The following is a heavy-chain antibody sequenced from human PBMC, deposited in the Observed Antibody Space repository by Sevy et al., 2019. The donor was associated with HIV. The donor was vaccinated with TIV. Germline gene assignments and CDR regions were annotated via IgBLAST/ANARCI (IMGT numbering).Heavy chain of an antibody. V-gene: IGHV1-18*01. Sequence: ASVKVSCKASGDTFITYGISWVRQAPGQGPEWMGWITNYNSNTKYEQKFQDRVTMTTDTSTNTAYMELRNLRPDDTAVYYCASLGGSSGYFSLDYWGQGTLVTVSS. CDR3: ASLGGSSGYFSLDY. J-gene: IGHJ4*02. CDR1: GDTFITYG. CDR2: ITNYNSNT. D-gene: IGHD3-22*01.